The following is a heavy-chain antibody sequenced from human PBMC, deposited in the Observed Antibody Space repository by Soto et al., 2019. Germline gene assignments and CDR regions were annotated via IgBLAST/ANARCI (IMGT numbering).Heavy chain of an antibody. J-gene: IGHJ4*02. V-gene: IGHV4-39*01. CDR1: CGSISSSSYY. CDR3: ARHSGLVGNDY. Sequence: SETLSLTCTVSCGSISSSSYYWGWIRQPPGKGLEWIGSIYYSGSTYYNPSLKSRVTISVDTSKNQFSLKLSSVTAADTAVYHCARHSGLVGNDYWGQGTLVTVSS. CDR2: IYYSGST. D-gene: IGHD1-26*01.